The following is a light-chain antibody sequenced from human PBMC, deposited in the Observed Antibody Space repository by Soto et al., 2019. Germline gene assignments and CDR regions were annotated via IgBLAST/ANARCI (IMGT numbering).Light chain of an antibody. CDR2: KAS. CDR1: LSFGNS. Sequence: DIQMTQSPSTLSASVGDRVTITCRASLSFGNSLAWYQQKPGKAPKLLIYKASSLQSGVPSRLSGSGSGTEFTLTISSLQPADFATYYCHQYNSYPYTFGQRTKLEIK. CDR3: HQYNSYPYT. J-gene: IGKJ2*01. V-gene: IGKV1-5*03.